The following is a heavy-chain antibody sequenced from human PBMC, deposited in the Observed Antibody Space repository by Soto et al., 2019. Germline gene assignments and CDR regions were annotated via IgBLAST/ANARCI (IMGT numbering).Heavy chain of an antibody. D-gene: IGHD3-3*01. CDR1: GFTFSSYA. V-gene: IGHV3-23*01. J-gene: IGHJ6*02. Sequence: EVQLLESGGGLVQPGGSLRLSCAASGFTFSSYAMSWVRQAPGKGLEWVSAISGSGGSTYYADSVKGRFTISRDNSKNTLYLQMNSLRAEDTAVYYCAKDMPSYGVIIYYYYGMDVWGQGTTVTVSS. CDR3: AKDMPSYGVIIYYYYGMDV. CDR2: ISGSGGST.